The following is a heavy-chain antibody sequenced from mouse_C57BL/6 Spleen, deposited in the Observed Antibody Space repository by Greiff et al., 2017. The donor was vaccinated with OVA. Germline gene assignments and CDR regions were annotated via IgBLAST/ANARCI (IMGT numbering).Heavy chain of an antibody. Sequence: VQLQQSGPELVKPGASVKISCKASGYSFTGYYMNWVKQSPEKSLEWIGEINPSTGGTTYNQKFKAKATLTVDKSSSTAYMQLKSLTSEDSAVYYCARRAYYSSSFDYWGKGTTLTVST. V-gene: IGHV1-42*01. J-gene: IGHJ2*01. CDR2: INPSTGGT. CDR1: GYSFTGYY. D-gene: IGHD2-5*01. CDR3: ARRAYYSSSFDY.